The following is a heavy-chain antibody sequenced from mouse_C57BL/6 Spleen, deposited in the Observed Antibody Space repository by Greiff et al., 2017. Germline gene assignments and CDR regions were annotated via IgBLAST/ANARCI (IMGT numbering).Heavy chain of an antibody. CDR2: ISSGSSTI. J-gene: IGHJ2*01. D-gene: IGHD1-1*01. CDR3: ARLGITTVVLDY. CDR1: GFTFSDYG. Sequence: EVKVVESGGGLVKPGGSLKLSCAASGFTFSDYGMHWVRQAPEKGLEWVAYISSGSSTIYYADTVKGRFTISRDNAKNTLFLQMTSLRSEDTAMYYCARLGITTVVLDYWGQGTTLTVSS. V-gene: IGHV5-17*01.